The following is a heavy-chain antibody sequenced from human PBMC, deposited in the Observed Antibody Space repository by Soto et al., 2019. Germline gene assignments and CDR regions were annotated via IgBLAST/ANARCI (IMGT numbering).Heavy chain of an antibody. J-gene: IGHJ6*02. V-gene: IGHV6-1*01. D-gene: IGHD6-13*01. CDR2: TYYRSKWYN. CDR3: ARGSLKSSWLGYYYYYGMDV. CDR1: GDSVSSNSAA. Sequence: SQTLSLTCAISGDSVSSNSAAWNWIRQSPSRGLEWLGRTYYRSKWYNDYAVSVKSRITINPDTSKNQFSLQLNSVTPEDTAVYYCARGSLKSSWLGYYYYYGMDVWGQGTTVTSP.